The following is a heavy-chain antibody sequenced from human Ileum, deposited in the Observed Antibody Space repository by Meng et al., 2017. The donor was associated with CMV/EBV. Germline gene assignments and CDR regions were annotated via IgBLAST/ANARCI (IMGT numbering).Heavy chain of an antibody. CDR2: INPNSGGT. CDR1: GYTFTGSY. CDR3: ARDDRAYYDFWSGYYNYYYGMDV. Sequence: ASVKVSCKASGYTFTGSYLHWVRQAPGQGLEWMGWINPNSGGTNYAQKFQGRVTMTRDTSIRTAYMERSRLRPDDKVVYYRARDDRAYYDFWSGYYNYYYGMDVWGQGTTVTVSS. D-gene: IGHD3-3*01. J-gene: IGHJ6*02. V-gene: IGHV1-2*02.